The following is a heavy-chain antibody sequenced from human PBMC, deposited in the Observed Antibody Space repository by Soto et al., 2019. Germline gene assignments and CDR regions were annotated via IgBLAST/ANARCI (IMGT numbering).Heavy chain of an antibody. CDR3: ARDEDYDGSGSRYGMDV. J-gene: IGHJ6*02. D-gene: IGHD3-10*01. CDR2: IWYDGSNK. V-gene: IGHV3-33*01. CDR1: GFTFSSYG. Sequence: GGSLRLSCAASGFTFSSYGMHWVRQAPGKGLEWVAVIWYDGSNKYYADSVKGRFTISRDNSRNTLYLQMNSLRAEDTAVYYCARDEDYDGSGSRYGMDVWGQGTTVTVSS.